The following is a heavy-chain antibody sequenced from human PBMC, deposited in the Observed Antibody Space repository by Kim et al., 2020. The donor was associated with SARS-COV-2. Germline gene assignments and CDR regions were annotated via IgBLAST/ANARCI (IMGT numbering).Heavy chain of an antibody. CDR3: ARPPSXPYWREGXXX. Sequence: SETLSLTCTVSGGSISGYYWSWIRQPPGKGLEYIGYIYYSGLTNYDPSLRSRVTISVDTSKNQISLKLSSLTAADTAVYYCARPPSXPYWREGXXXWGQGTXXTXSS. CDR1: GGSISGYY. CDR2: IYYSGLT. J-gene: IGHJ4*02. V-gene: IGHV4-59*08. D-gene: IGHD3-3*01.